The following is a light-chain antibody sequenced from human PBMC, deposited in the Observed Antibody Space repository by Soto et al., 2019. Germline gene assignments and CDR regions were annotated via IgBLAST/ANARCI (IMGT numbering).Light chain of an antibody. V-gene: IGLV1-47*01. CDR2: RND. CDR1: SSNIGSNY. Sequence: QSVLTQPPSASGTPGQRVTISCSGSSSNIGSNYVYWYRQLPGTAPNVLIYRNDERPSGVPDRFSGSKSGSSASLAISGLRSEDEADYYCSAWDDSLSGPVFGRGTKVTGL. CDR3: SAWDDSLSGPV. J-gene: IGLJ3*02.